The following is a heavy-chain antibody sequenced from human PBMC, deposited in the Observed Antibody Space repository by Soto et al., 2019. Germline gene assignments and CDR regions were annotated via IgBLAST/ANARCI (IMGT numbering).Heavy chain of an antibody. Sequence: QVQLQESGPGLVKPSGTLSLTCAVSGDSVSSPYYWCWVRQPPGKGLEWIGEVFHTGTTSYNPSLRSRVTISMDKSNNQFSLDLSSVTAADTAVYYCARSAGWYAVHSWGPGTLVIVS. CDR2: VFHTGTT. V-gene: IGHV4-4*02. CDR1: GDSVSSPYY. J-gene: IGHJ4*02. CDR3: ARSAGWYAVHS. D-gene: IGHD6-19*01.